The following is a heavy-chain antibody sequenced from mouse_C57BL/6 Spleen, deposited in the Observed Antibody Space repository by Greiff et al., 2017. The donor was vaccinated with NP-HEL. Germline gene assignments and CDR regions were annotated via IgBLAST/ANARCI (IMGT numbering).Heavy chain of an antibody. Sequence: EVKLVESGGGLVKPGGSLKLSCAASGFTFSDYGMHWVRQAPEKGLEWVAYISSGSSTTYYADTVKGRSTISTDNAYNTLFLQITSLRSEDTAMYYCARSSTIYGSSCAGYWGQGTSVTVSS. D-gene: IGHD1-1*01. CDR3: ARSSTIYGSSCAGY. CDR1: GFTFSDYG. V-gene: IGHV5-17*01. CDR2: ISSGSSTT. J-gene: IGHJ4*01.